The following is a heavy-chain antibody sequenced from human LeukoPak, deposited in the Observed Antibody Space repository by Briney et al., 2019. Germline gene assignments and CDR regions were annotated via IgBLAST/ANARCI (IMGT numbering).Heavy chain of an antibody. CDR2: IHYSGNT. J-gene: IGHJ4*02. V-gene: IGHV4-31*03. CDR3: ARSGTVTTWNY. D-gene: IGHD4-17*01. CDR1: GGSINIAGHY. Sequence: SETLSLTCTVSGGSINIAGHYWSWIRQHPGKGLEWIGNIHYSGNTYDNPSLKSRAIISVDTSKNQFSLKLSSVTAADTAVYYCARSGTVTTWNYWGQGTLVTVSS.